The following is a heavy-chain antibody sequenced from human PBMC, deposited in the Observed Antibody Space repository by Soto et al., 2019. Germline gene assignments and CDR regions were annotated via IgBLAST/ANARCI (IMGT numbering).Heavy chain of an antibody. CDR3: ARDMGYSSGHGFDY. CDR2: TWSDGSKK. CDR1: GFSFNSYG. V-gene: IGHV3-33*01. J-gene: IGHJ4*02. D-gene: IGHD6-19*01. Sequence: QVQLVESGGGVVQPGRSLRLSCAASGFSFNSYGMQWVRQDPGKGLEWVALTWSDGSKKYYSDSVKGRFTISRDNSKNTLDLQMDSLRAEDTAVYYCARDMGYSSGHGFDYWGQGTLVTVSS.